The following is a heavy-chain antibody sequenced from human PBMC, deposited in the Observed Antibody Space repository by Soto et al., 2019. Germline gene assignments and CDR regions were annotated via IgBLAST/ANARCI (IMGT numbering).Heavy chain of an antibody. CDR3: AKEGRETGWVDY. J-gene: IGHJ4*02. CDR1: GFTFSNYA. Sequence: EVQLLESGGGLVQPGGSLRLSCAASGFTFSNYAMSWVRQAPGKGLEWVSPISASAGSTYYADSVKGRFPISRDNSKNTLFLQMNSLRAEDTAVYCCAKEGRETGWVDYWGQGTLVTVSS. CDR2: ISASAGST. V-gene: IGHV3-23*01. D-gene: IGHD6-19*01.